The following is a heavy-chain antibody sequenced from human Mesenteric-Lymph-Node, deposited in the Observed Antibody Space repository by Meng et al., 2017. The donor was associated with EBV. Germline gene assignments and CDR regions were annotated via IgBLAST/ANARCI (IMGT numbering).Heavy chain of an antibody. CDR2: NNPSGST. D-gene: IGHD2-15*01. CDR3: ARYGCSGGSCYPYFDY. J-gene: IGHJ4*02. V-gene: IGHV4-34*01. CDR1: GGFYSGYY. Sequence: QLRFQSWGACLLKPSEHLSLTCAVYGGFYSGYYCGWIRPPPGKGLEWIGENNPSGSTNYNSSLKSRVTMSVDTSKNQFSLKLSSVTAADTAVYYCARYGCSGGSCYPYFDYWGQGTLVTVSS.